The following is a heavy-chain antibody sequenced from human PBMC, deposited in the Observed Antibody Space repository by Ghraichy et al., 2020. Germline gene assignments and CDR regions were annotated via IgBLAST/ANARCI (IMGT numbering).Heavy chain of an antibody. D-gene: IGHD5-12*01. Sequence: GESLNISCVASGFTFSSYAMSWVRQAPGKGLEWVSAIGGSGTSTYYADSVKGRFTISRDNSKNTLYLQMNSLRAEDTAVYYCAKDRRKVATIELVQLWPDWGQGTLVTVSS. CDR2: IGGSGTST. V-gene: IGHV3-23*01. CDR1: GFTFSSYA. J-gene: IGHJ4*02. CDR3: AKDRRKVATIELVQLWPD.